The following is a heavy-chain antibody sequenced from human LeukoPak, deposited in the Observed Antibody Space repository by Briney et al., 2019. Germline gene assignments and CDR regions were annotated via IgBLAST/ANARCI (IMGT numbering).Heavy chain of an antibody. D-gene: IGHD2-2*01. J-gene: IGHJ2*01. CDR1: GFTVSSNY. Sequence: PGGSLRLSCAASGFTVSSNYMSWVRQAPGKGLEWVANIKQDGSEKYYVDSVKGRFTISRDNAKNSLYLQMNSLRAEDTAVYYCARDNENQLYGDYGYFDLWGRGTLVTVSS. CDR3: ARDNENQLYGDYGYFDL. V-gene: IGHV3-7*01. CDR2: IKQDGSEK.